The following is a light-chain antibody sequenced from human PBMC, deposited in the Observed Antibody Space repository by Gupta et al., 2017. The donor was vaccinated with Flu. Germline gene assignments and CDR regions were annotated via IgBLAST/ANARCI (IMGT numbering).Light chain of an antibody. CDR3: NSRNSTNDHQAV. Sequence: GDSLMNSNASCYQQKPGPAPVLVIYTKSTRPSGVPDRFSGSSSRNTASLTITGSQAGDETNYYCNSRNSTNDHQAVFGGGTKLTVL. J-gene: IGLJ2*01. CDR1: SLMNSN. CDR2: TKS. V-gene: IGLV3-19*01.